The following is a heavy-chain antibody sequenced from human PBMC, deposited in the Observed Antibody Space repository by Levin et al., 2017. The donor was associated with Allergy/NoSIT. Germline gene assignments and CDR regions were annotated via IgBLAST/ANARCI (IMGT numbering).Heavy chain of an antibody. CDR3: ARGTYYGMDV. Sequence: ETLSLTCAASGFTFSTYWMHWVRQVPGKGLVWVSRLNTDGSVTSYADSVKGRFTISRDNAKNTLYLQMNILRGEDTAVYYCARGTYYGMDVWGQGNTVTVSS. V-gene: IGHV3-74*01. CDR1: GFTFSTYW. J-gene: IGHJ6*02. CDR2: LNTDGSVT.